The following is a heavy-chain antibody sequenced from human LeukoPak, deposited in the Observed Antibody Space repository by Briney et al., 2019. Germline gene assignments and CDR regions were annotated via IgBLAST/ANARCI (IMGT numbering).Heavy chain of an antibody. Sequence: GGSLRLSCAASGFTFSSYSMNWVRQAPGKGLEWVSSISSGSNYIYYADSLKGRFTISRDNAKNSLYLQMNSLRADDTAVYYCAREQFRSDVYDDFDYWGRGTLVTVSS. D-gene: IGHD5/OR15-5a*01. CDR3: AREQFRSDVYDDFDY. V-gene: IGHV3-21*01. CDR1: GFTFSSYS. J-gene: IGHJ4*02. CDR2: ISSGSNYI.